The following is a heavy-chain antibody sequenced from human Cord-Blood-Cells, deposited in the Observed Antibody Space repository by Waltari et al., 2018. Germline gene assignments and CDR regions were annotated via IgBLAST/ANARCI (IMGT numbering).Heavy chain of an antibody. J-gene: IGHJ4*02. V-gene: IGHV5-51*01. CDR1: GYSFTSYW. D-gene: IGHD6-13*01. CDR3: ARTSSSSWYDY. CDR2: ICPGDYDT. Sequence: EVQLVQSGAEVKTPGESLKISCKGSGYSFTSYWIGWVRRMPGKGLECMGIICPGDYDTRYSPSFQGQVTISADQSISTAYLQWSGLKASDTAMYYCARTSSSSWYDYWGQGTLVTVSS.